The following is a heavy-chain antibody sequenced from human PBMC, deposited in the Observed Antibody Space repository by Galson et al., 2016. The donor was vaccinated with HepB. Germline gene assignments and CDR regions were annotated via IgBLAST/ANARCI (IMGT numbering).Heavy chain of an antibody. J-gene: IGHJ4*02. CDR3: ARDKDYGFDY. D-gene: IGHD3-16*01. V-gene: IGHV3-48*01. CDR1: GFSFSSFS. Sequence: SLRLSCAVSGFSFSSFSMNWLRQAPGKGLEWVSYIGWNPATLKYADSVKGRFTISRDNAKNSVYLQMTNLGGEDTAVYFCARDKDYGFDYWCQGVLVTVSS. CDR2: IGWNPATL.